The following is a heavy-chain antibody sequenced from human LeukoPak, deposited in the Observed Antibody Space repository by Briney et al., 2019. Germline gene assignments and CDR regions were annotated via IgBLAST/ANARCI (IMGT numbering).Heavy chain of an antibody. V-gene: IGHV3-48*03. Sequence: GGSLRLSCAASGFTFSNYEMHWVRQAPGKGLEWVSYISSSGSDIYYADSVKGRFTISRDNAKNSLFLQMNSLRAEDTAVYYCARVEKQYQLLTYYYYYYMDVWGKGTTVTISS. CDR2: ISSSGSDI. CDR3: ARVEKQYQLLTYYYYYYMDV. D-gene: IGHD2-2*01. J-gene: IGHJ6*03. CDR1: GFTFSNYE.